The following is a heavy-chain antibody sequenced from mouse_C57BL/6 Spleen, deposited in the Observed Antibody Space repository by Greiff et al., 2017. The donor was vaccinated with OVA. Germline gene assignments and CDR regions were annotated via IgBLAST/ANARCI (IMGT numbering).Heavy chain of an antibody. D-gene: IGHD1-1*01. Sequence: VQLKESGPVLVKPGASVKMSCKASGYTFTDYYMNWVKQSHGKSLEWIGVINPYNGGTSYNQKFKGKATLTVDKSSSTAYMELNSLTSEDSAVYYCARLSTTDTFFAYWGQGTLVTVSA. V-gene: IGHV1-19*01. CDR2: INPYNGGT. CDR3: ARLSTTDTFFAY. J-gene: IGHJ3*01. CDR1: GYTFTDYY.